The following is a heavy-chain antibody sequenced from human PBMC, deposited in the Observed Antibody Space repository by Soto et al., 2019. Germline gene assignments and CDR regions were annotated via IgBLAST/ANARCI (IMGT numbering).Heavy chain of an antibody. Sequence: QVQLVESGGGLVKPGGSLRLSCAASGFTFSDYYMSWIRQAPGKGLEWVSYISTNSITIYYTDSVKGRFTISRDNARNSLYRQMNSLRAEDTAMYYCARARAGRGRSFDSWGQGTLVAVSS. CDR2: ISTNSITI. CDR3: ARARAGRGRSFDS. J-gene: IGHJ4*02. CDR1: GFTFSDYY. V-gene: IGHV3-11*01. D-gene: IGHD3-16*01.